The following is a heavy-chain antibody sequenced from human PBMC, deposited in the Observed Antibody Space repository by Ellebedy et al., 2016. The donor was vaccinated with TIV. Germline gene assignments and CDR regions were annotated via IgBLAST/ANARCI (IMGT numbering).Heavy chain of an antibody. V-gene: IGHV4-59*08. D-gene: IGHD4-23*01. CDR3: AKYTAGGGGCGI. Sequence: MPSETLSLTCSVSGGSITGDHWRWIRHPPAKGLEWIGIDGGSTYFNPFLKSPITLSVDTFTNQFSLKLTSGTAADTAVYYCAKYTAGGGGCGIWGQGTLVTVSS. CDR2: DGGST. CDR1: GGSITGDH. J-gene: IGHJ3*02.